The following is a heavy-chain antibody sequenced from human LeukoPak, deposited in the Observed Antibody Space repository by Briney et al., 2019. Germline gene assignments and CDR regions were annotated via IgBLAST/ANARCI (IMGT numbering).Heavy chain of an antibody. CDR2: IYTSGST. CDR3: ARESFGGVIVNCFDY. J-gene: IGHJ4*02. V-gene: IGHV4-61*09. D-gene: IGHD3-16*02. CDR1: GGSISSGSYY. Sequence: SETLSLTCTVSGGSISSGSYYWSWIRQPAGKGLEWIGHIYTSGSTNYNPSLKSRVTISVDTSKNQFSLKLSSVAAADTAVYYCARESFGGVIVNCFDYWGQGTLVTVSS.